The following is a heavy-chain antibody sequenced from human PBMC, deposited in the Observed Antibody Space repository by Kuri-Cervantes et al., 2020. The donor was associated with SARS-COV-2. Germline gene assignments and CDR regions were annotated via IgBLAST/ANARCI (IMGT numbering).Heavy chain of an antibody. Sequence: GESLKISCVASGFSFSDYPFHWVRQAPGKGLEWVAGLSNDGDNQYYADSVKGRLTISRDSAKTSLYLQMNSLKPEDTAVYYCAREEGGELGEAFDYWGQGALVTVSS. CDR1: GFSFSDYP. CDR2: LSNDGDNQ. CDR3: AREEGGELGEAFDY. D-gene: IGHD7-27*01. J-gene: IGHJ4*02. V-gene: IGHV3-30-3*01.